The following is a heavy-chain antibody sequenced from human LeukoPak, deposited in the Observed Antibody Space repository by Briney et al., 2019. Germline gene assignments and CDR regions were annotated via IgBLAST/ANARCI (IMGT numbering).Heavy chain of an antibody. V-gene: IGHV1-46*01. J-gene: IGHJ4*02. CDR2: INPSGGST. Sequence: ASVKVSCKASGYTFTSYYMHWVRQAPGQGLEWMGIINPSGGSTSYAQKFQGRVTMTRDTSTSTVYMELSSLRSEDTAVYYCARLGLIAAAGETPYYFDYWGQGTLVTVSS. CDR1: GYTFTSYY. D-gene: IGHD6-25*01. CDR3: ARLGLIAAAGETPYYFDY.